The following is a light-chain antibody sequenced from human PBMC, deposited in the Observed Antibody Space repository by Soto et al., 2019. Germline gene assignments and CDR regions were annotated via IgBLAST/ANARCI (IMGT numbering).Light chain of an antibody. CDR2: DAS. CDR3: QQYNTYPWT. V-gene: IGKV1-5*01. CDR1: QSISGW. Sequence: DIQMTQSPSTLSASVGGRVTITCRASQSISGWMAWYQQKPGKAPKLLIYDASNLESGVPSRFSGSRSGTEFTLTISSLQADDYATYYFQQYNTYPWTFGQGTKVEIK. J-gene: IGKJ1*01.